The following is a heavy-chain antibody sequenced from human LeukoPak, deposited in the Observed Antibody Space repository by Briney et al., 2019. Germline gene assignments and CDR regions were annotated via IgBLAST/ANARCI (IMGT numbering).Heavy chain of an antibody. CDR2: IHYSGST. J-gene: IGHJ4*02. V-gene: IGHV4-39*01. Sequence: SETLSLTCTVSGGSVASASHYWAWIRQPPGKGLEWIGSIHYSGSTYYSPSLKSRLTISGDTSKSQFSLKLTFVTAADTAVYYCTRHHDYGDKIDYWGQGTLVTVSS. CDR3: TRHHDYGDKIDY. D-gene: IGHD4-23*01. CDR1: GGSVASASHY.